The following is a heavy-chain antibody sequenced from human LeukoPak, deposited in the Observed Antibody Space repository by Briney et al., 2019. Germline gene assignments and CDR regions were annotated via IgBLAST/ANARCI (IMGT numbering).Heavy chain of an antibody. Sequence: TGGSLRLSCAASGFTFSSYGMSWVRQAPGKGLEWVSAISGSGGSTYYADSVKGRFTISRDNSKNTLYLQLNSLRAEDTAVYYCARDPNLKYYYDGSGYYSHLWGQGTLVTVSS. J-gene: IGHJ5*02. CDR2: ISGSGGST. V-gene: IGHV3-23*01. D-gene: IGHD3-22*01. CDR3: ARDPNLKYYYDGSGYYSHL. CDR1: GFTFSSYG.